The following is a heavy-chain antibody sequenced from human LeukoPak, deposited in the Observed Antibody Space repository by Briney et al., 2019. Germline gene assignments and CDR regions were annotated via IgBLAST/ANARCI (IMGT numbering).Heavy chain of an antibody. V-gene: IGHV1-3*03. CDR1: GYTFTSYA. Sequence: GASVKVSCKASGYTFTSYAMHWVRQAPGQRLEWMGWINAGNGNTKYSQEFRGRVTITRDTSASTAYMELSSLRSEDMAVYYCARAPHFTIYSWFDPWGQGTLVTVSS. CDR3: ARAPHFTIYSWFDP. D-gene: IGHD5-24*01. J-gene: IGHJ5*02. CDR2: INAGNGNT.